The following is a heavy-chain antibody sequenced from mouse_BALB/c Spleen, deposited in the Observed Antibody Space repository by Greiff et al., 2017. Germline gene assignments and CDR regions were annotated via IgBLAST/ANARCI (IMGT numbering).Heavy chain of an antibody. CDR1: GYTFTDYV. Sequence: QVQLKQSGPELVKPGASVKMSCKASGYTFTDYVISWVKQRTGQGLEWIGEIYPGSGSTYYNEKFKGKATLTADKSSNTAYMQLSSLTSEDSAVYFCAREESYYGNYFDYWGQGTTLTVSS. J-gene: IGHJ2*01. CDR3: AREESYYGNYFDY. D-gene: IGHD2-1*01. CDR2: IYPGSGST. V-gene: IGHV1-77*01.